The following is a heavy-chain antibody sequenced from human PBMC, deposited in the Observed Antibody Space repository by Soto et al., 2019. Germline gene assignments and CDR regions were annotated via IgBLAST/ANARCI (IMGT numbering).Heavy chain of an antibody. CDR3: AEGGGVGVAGSAAFDM. CDR2: INPATGAA. V-gene: IGHV1-2*02. J-gene: IGHJ3*02. Sequence: QLHLVQSGAVVKKPGASVTVSCSASGYPVTAYYMHWVRQAPGRGLEWMGGINPATGAAKYTQTLPGRVPLTQDTVTSTVFQGLGRPTSEEPAVFYCAEGGGVGVAGSAAFDMWGQGTLVTVSS. CDR1: GYPVTAYY. D-gene: IGHD3-3*01.